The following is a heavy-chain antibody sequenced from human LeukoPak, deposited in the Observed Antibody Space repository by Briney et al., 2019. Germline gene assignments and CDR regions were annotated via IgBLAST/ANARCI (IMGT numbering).Heavy chain of an antibody. CDR2: ISRSGNTI. CDR3: ARGYYYDTSGYGSIFDY. Sequence: GGSLRLSCAASGFTFSDYYMTWIRQAPGKGLEWVSYISRSGNTIYYADSLKGRFTISRDNAKTSLYLQMNSLRAENTAVYYCARGYYYDTSGYGSIFDYWGQGTLVTVSS. D-gene: IGHD3-22*01. CDR1: GFTFSDYY. J-gene: IGHJ4*02. V-gene: IGHV3-11*01.